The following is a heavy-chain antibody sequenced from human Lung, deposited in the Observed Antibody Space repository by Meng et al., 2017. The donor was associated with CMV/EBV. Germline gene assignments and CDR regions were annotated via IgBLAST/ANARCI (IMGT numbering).Heavy chain of an antibody. CDR3: AREGLVGDLRYFDL. V-gene: IGHV1-2*02. CDR2: MNPKSGGA. D-gene: IGHD3-16*01. Sequence: QLVKSGAGVKKPGASVKVSCKGSGYSFTDYHIHWVRQAPGQGLEWMGWMNPKSGGANYAQKFQGRVTMTRDTSISTAYMELSRLRSDDTAVYYCAREGLVGDLRYFDLWGRGTLVTVSS. J-gene: IGHJ2*01. CDR1: GYSFTDYH.